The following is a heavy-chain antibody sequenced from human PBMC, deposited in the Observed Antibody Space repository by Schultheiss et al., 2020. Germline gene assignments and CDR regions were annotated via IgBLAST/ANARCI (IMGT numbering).Heavy chain of an antibody. CDR1: GFTFSNYG. CDR2: IYSGGST. V-gene: IGHV3-NL1*01. J-gene: IGHJ1*01. CDR3: ARHGGLYYYDSSGWGYFHH. D-gene: IGHD3-22*01. Sequence: GESLKISCAASGFTFSNYGMHWIRQAPGKGLEWVSIIYSGGSTYYADSVKGRFTISRDNSKNTVSLHMNSLRVEDTAVYYCARHGGLYYYDSSGWGYFHHWGQGTLVTVSS.